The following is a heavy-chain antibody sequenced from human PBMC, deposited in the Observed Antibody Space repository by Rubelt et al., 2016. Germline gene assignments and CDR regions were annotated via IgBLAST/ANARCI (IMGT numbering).Heavy chain of an antibody. CDR2: IWYDGSNK. CDR3: ARASSSWYFYYYYGMDV. J-gene: IGHJ6*02. V-gene: IGHV3-33*01. CDR1: GFTFSSYG. Sequence: QVQLVESGGGVVQPGRSLGLSCAASGFTFSSYGMHWVRQAPGKGLEWVAVIWYDGSNKYYAGSVKGGLTISRDNSKNTLYLQMNSLRAEDTAVYYCARASSSWYFYYYYGMDVWGQGTTVTVSS. D-gene: IGHD6-13*01.